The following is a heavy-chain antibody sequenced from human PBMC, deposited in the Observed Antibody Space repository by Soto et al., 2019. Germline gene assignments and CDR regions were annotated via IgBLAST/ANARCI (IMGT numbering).Heavy chain of an antibody. J-gene: IGHJ5*02. CDR2: IYYSGST. CDR3: ARVSAARTRFDP. D-gene: IGHD6-6*01. CDR1: GGSISSYY. V-gene: IGHV4-59*01. Sequence: SETLSLTCTVSGGSISSYYWSWIRQPPGKGLEWIGYIYYSGSTNYNPSLKSRVTVSVDTSKNQFSLKLSSVTAADTAVYYCARVSAARTRFDPWGQGTLVTVSS.